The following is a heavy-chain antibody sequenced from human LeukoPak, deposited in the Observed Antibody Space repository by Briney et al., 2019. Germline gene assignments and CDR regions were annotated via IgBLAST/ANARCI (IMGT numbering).Heavy chain of an antibody. CDR1: GFTFSTYS. V-gene: IGHV3-21*01. D-gene: IGHD4-17*01. CDR3: ARDLRRQFNYCDLRGYFDY. J-gene: IGHJ4*02. CDR2: ISSSSTYI. Sequence: VGSLRLSCAASGFTFSTYSMNWVRQAPGKGLEWVSSISSSSTYINYADSVKGRFTISRDNAKNSLYLQMSSLRAEDTAVYYCARDLRRQFNYCDLRGYFDYWGQGTLVTVSS.